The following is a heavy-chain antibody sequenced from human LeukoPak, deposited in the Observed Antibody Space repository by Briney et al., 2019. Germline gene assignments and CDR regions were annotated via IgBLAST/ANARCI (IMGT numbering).Heavy chain of an antibody. CDR2: IFYSGNT. Sequence: PSETLSLTRTVSGGSISSSSYYWGWIRQPPGKGLEWIGSIFYSGNTYYNASLKSRVTISVDTSKNHFSLKLSSVTSADTAVYYCARRSSGGGLFDYWGQGTLVTVSS. CDR1: GGSISSSSYY. V-gene: IGHV4-39*02. CDR3: ARRSSGGGLFDY. J-gene: IGHJ4*02. D-gene: IGHD6-19*01.